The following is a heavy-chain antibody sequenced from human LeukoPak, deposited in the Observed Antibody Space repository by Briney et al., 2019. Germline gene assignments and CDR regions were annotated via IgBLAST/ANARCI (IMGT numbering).Heavy chain of an antibody. CDR3: ARVGQLWNYYYYMDV. CDR1: GFTFSDYY. CDR2: ISSSGSTI. V-gene: IGHV3-11*04. Sequence: GGSLRLSCAASGFTFSDYYMSWIRQAPGKGLEWVSYISSSGSTIYYADSVKGRFTISRDNAKNSLYLQMNSLRAEDTAAYYCARVGQLWNYYYYMDVWGKGTTVTISS. D-gene: IGHD5-18*01. J-gene: IGHJ6*03.